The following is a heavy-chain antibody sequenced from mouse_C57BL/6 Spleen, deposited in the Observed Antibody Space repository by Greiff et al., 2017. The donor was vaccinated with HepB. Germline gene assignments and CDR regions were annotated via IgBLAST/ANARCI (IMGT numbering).Heavy chain of an antibody. CDR3: ASLIYDGYYVAY. V-gene: IGHV2-6*03. CDR2: IWSDGST. Sequence: QVQLKQSGPGLVAPSQSLSITCTVSGFSLTSYGVHWVRQPPGKGLEWLVVIWSDGSTTYNSALKSRLSISKDNSKSQVFLKMNSLQTDDTAMYYCASLIYDGYYVAYWGQGTLVTVSA. D-gene: IGHD2-3*01. J-gene: IGHJ3*01. CDR1: GFSLTSYG.